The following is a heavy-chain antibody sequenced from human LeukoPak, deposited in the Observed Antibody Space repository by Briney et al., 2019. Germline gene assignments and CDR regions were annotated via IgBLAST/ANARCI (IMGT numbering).Heavy chain of an antibody. CDR3: ARRRSIYNYYYYYYMDV. J-gene: IGHJ6*03. Sequence: SETLSLTCAVYGGSFSGYYWSWIRQPPGKGLEWIGEINHSGSTNYNPSLTSRVTISVDTSKNQFSLKLSSVTAADTAVYYCARRRSIYNYYYYYYMDVWGEGTTVTVSS. CDR1: GGSFSGYY. V-gene: IGHV4-34*01. CDR2: INHSGST. D-gene: IGHD2-2*01.